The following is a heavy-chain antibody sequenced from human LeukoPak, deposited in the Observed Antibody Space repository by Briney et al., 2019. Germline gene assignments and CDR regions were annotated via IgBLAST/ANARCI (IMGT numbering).Heavy chain of an antibody. Sequence: GGSLRLSCAASGFTFSSYAMSWVRQAPGKGLEWVSAISDSGVTTYYADSVKGRFTISRDNSKSTLYLQMNSLRAEDTAVYYCAKEKTTMITPGIDYWGQGTLVTVSS. CDR2: ISDSGVTT. D-gene: IGHD4-23*01. V-gene: IGHV3-23*01. CDR1: GFTFSSYA. J-gene: IGHJ4*02. CDR3: AKEKTTMITPGIDY.